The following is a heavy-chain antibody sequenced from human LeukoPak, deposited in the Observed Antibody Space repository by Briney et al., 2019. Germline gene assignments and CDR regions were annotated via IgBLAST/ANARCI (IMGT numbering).Heavy chain of an antibody. D-gene: IGHD4-11*01. J-gene: IGHJ4*02. CDR3: ARDDYSNYVSNY. V-gene: IGHV3-30*03. CDR1: GFTFSSYG. CDR2: ISSDGSIK. Sequence: PGGSLRLSCAASGFTFSSYGMQWVRQAPGKGLEWVAVISSDGSIKYYADPVKGRFTISRDNSKNTLYLQMNSLRAEDTAVYYCARDDYSNYVSNYWGQGTLVTVSS.